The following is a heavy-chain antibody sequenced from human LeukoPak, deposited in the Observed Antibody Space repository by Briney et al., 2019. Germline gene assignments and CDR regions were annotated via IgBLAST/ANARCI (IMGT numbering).Heavy chain of an antibody. CDR3: ARGVIVYVYQKDH. V-gene: IGHV1-69*06. Sequence: ASLKVSCKASGDTFSSYAISWVRQAPGQGLEWMGGITPIFGTANSAQKLQSRVTITADKSPSTDYMDMCSVRSEDTAVYYCARGVIVYVYQKDHGGQGTLVSVSS. J-gene: IGHJ4*02. D-gene: IGHD5/OR15-5a*01. CDR2: ITPIFGTA. CDR1: GDTFSSYA.